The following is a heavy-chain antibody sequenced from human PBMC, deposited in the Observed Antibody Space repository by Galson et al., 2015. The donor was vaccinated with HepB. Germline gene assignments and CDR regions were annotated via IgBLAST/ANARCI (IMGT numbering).Heavy chain of an antibody. CDR2: ISGSGGST. CDR3: AKKSTCTNGVCYLYYFDY. V-gene: IGHV3-23*01. CDR1: GFTFSSYA. D-gene: IGHD2-8*01. Sequence: SLRLSCAASGFTFSSYAMSWVRQAPGKGLEWVSAISGSGGSTYYADSVKGRFTISRDNSKNTLYLQMNSLRAEDTAVYYCAKKSTCTNGVCYLYYFDYWGQGTLVTVSS. J-gene: IGHJ4*02.